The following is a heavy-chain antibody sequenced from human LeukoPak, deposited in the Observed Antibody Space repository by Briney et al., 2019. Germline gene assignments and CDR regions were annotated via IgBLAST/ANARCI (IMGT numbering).Heavy chain of an antibody. CDR3: AKDSYYDFWSGRDAFDI. V-gene: IGHV3-48*01. J-gene: IGHJ3*02. CDR1: GFTFSSYN. CDR2: ISSSSSTI. Sequence: PGGSLRLSCAASGFTFSSYNMNWVRQGPGKGLEWVSYISSSSSTIYYADSVKGRFTISRDNSKNTLYLQMNSLRAEDTAVYYCAKDSYYDFWSGRDAFDIWGQGTMVTVSS. D-gene: IGHD3-3*01.